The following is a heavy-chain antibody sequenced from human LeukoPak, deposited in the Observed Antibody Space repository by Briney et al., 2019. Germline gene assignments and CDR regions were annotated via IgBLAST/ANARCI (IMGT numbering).Heavy chain of an antibody. V-gene: IGHV1-3*01. CDR3: ARALTTMVRREPNWFDP. J-gene: IGHJ5*02. CDR2: INAGNGNT. Sequence: ASVKVSCTSSGYTFTSYAMHWVRQPPGQRPERMGWINAGNGNTKYSQKFQGRVTITRDTSASTAYMELSSLRSEDTAVYYCARALTTMVRREPNWFDPWGQGTLVTVSS. CDR1: GYTFTSYA. D-gene: IGHD3-10*01.